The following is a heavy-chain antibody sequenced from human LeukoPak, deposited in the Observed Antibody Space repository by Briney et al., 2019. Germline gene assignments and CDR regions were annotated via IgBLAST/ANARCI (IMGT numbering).Heavy chain of an antibody. CDR3: AREGLVIRAASDI. CDR2: IIPILGIA. Sequence: ASVKVSCKASGGTFSSYTISWVRQAPGQGLEWMGRIIPILGIANYAQKFQGRVTITADKSTSTAYMELSSLRSEDTAVYYCAREGLVIRAASDIWGQGTMVTVSS. J-gene: IGHJ3*02. V-gene: IGHV1-69*04. CDR1: GGTFSSYT. D-gene: IGHD2/OR15-2a*01.